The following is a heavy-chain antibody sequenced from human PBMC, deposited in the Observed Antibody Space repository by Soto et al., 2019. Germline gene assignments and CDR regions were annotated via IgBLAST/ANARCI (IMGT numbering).Heavy chain of an antibody. CDR2: IYYSGST. Sequence: SETLSLTCTVSGGSISSYYWIWIRQPPGKGLEWIGYIYYSGSTNYNPSLKSRVTISVDTSKNQFSLKLSSVTAADTAVYYCASSNIAAAGFYYYGMDVWGRGTTVTLSS. J-gene: IGHJ6*02. V-gene: IGHV4-59*01. CDR3: ASSNIAAAGFYYYGMDV. D-gene: IGHD6-13*01. CDR1: GGSISSYY.